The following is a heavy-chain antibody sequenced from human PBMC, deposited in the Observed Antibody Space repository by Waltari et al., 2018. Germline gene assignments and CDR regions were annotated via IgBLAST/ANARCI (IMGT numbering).Heavy chain of an antibody. J-gene: IGHJ4*02. D-gene: IGHD3-22*01. CDR3: PRKGPSGYYFDY. CDR1: GFTFSSYS. V-gene: IGHV3-23*03. CDR2: IYSGGST. Sequence: EVQLVESGGGLVQPGGSLRLSCAASGFTFSSYSMNWVRQAPGKGLEWVSVIYSGGSTYYADSVKGRFTISRDNSKNTLYLQMNSLRAEDTAVYYCPRKGPSGYYFDYWGQGTLVTVSS.